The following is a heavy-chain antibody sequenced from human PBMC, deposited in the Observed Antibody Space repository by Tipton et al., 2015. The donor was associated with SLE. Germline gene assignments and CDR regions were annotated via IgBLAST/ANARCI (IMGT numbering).Heavy chain of an antibody. CDR3: ASWGFDT. CDR1: GASISSATYY. V-gene: IGHV4-61*02. D-gene: IGHD3-16*01. J-gene: IGHJ3*02. CDR2: IYTSGRT. Sequence: TLSLTCTVSGASISSATYYWNWIRQPAGKTLEWIGRIYTSGRTNYNPSLKSRVTLSLDRSKNQFSLKLDSATAADTAVYYCASWGFDTWGQGTMVTVSS.